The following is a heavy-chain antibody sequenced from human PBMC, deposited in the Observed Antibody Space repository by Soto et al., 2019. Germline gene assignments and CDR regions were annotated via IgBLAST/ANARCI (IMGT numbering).Heavy chain of an antibody. J-gene: IGHJ5*02. CDR2: IYYSGST. V-gene: IGHV4-59*08. Sequence: SETLSLTCTVSGGSISSYYWSWIRQPPGKGLEWIGYIYYSGSTNYNPSLKSRVTISVDTSKNQFSLKLSSVTAADTAVYSCARPPPEGRYQLPRQYNWFDPWGQGTLVTVSS. D-gene: IGHD2-2*01. CDR3: ARPPPEGRYQLPRQYNWFDP. CDR1: GGSISSYY.